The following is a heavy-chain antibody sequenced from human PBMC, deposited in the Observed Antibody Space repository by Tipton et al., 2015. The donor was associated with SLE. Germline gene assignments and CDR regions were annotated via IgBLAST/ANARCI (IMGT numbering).Heavy chain of an antibody. D-gene: IGHD3-3*02. V-gene: IGHV4-39*01. Sequence: TLSLTCTVSGGSITISHYYWGWIRQPPGKGLEWSGSIYYSGSTYYNPSLKSQVTISVDTSKNQFSLKLTSVTAADTALYYCARQADRIFGVPYWGQGTLVTVSS. CDR2: IYYSGST. CDR3: ARQADRIFGVPY. J-gene: IGHJ4*02. CDR1: GGSITISHYY.